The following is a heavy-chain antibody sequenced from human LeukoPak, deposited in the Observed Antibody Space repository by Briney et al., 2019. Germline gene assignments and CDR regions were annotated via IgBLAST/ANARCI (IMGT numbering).Heavy chain of an antibody. V-gene: IGHV4-4*07. CDR3: ARDVMDVRSDAFDI. J-gene: IGHJ3*02. CDR1: GGSISSYY. D-gene: IGHD3-16*01. Sequence: KPSETLSLTCTVSGGSISSYYWSWIRQPAGKGLEWIGRIYTSGSTNYNPSLKSRVTMSVDTSKNQFSLKLSSVTAADTAVYYCARDVMDVRSDAFDIWGQGTMVTVSS. CDR2: IYTSGST.